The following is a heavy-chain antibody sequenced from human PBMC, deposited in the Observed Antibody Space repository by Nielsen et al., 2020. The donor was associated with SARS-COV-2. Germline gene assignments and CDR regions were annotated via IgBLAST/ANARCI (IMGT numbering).Heavy chain of an antibody. J-gene: IGHJ5*02. CDR1: GGSISSYY. D-gene: IGHD6-19*01. Sequence: SETLSLTCTVSGGSISSYYWSWIRQPAGKGLEWIGRIYTSGSTNYNPSLKSRVTMSVDTSKNQFSLKLSSVTAADTAVYYCARAYQPAGGWYAFVSWFDPWGQGTLVTVSS. V-gene: IGHV4-4*07. CDR3: ARAYQPAGGWYAFVSWFDP. CDR2: IYTSGST.